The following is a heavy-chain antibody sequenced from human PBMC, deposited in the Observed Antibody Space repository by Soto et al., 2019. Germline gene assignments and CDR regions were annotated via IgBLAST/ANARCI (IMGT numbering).Heavy chain of an antibody. D-gene: IGHD2-15*01. Sequence: QVQLVQSGAEVKKPGASVKVSCKASGYTFNKFGISWVRRAPGRGLEWKGWISANNGNTNYAQTLNGRVTMTTDTPTSTAYMELRSLRSEDTAIYYCARGGGVVAAHFDYWGQGTLVTVSS. CDR3: ARGGGVVAAHFDY. CDR2: ISANNGNT. CDR1: GYTFNKFG. J-gene: IGHJ4*02. V-gene: IGHV1-18*01.